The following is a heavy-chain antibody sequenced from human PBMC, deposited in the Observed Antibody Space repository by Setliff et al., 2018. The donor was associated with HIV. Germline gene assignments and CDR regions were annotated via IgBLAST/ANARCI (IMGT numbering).Heavy chain of an antibody. J-gene: IGHJ4*02. V-gene: IGHV1-2*02. Sequence: ASVKVSCKASGYTFTDYYIHWVRQAPGQGLQWMGWVNPNSGGTNYAQKFQGRVTMTRDTSISTAHMELSRLRSDDTAVYYCARDSDNFWSGYYAAFDYWGQGTLVTVS. CDR3: ARDSDNFWSGYYAAFDY. CDR2: VNPNSGGT. D-gene: IGHD3-3*01. CDR1: GYTFTDYY.